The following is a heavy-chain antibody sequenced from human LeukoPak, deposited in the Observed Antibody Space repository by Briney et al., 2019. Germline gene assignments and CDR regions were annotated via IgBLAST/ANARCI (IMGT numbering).Heavy chain of an antibody. CDR2: ISWNCGSI. J-gene: IGHJ4*02. Sequence: GGSLRLSCAASGFTFDDYAMHWVRQAPGKGLEWVSGISWNCGSIGYADSVKGRFTISRDNAKNSLYLQMNSLRPEDMALYYCVKSIYYDSSGPFDYWGQGTLVTVSS. CDR3: VKSIYYDSSGPFDY. V-gene: IGHV3-9*03. CDR1: GFTFDDYA. D-gene: IGHD3-22*01.